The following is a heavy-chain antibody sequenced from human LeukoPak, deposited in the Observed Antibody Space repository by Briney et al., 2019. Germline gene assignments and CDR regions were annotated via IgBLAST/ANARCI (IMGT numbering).Heavy chain of an antibody. CDR1: GYTFTGYY. J-gene: IGHJ5*02. CDR3: ARDRAGPYDSSGYYP. D-gene: IGHD3-22*01. V-gene: IGHV1-2*02. Sequence: ASVTVSSKASGYTFTGYYMHWVRQAPGQGLEWMGWINPNSGGTNYAQKFQGRVTMTRDTSISTAYMELSRLRSDDTAVYYCARDRAGPYDSSGYYPWGQGTLVTVSS. CDR2: INPNSGGT.